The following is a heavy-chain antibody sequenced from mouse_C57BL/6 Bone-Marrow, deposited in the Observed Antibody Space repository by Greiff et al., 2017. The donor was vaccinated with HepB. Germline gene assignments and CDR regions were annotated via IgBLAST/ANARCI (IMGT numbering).Heavy chain of an antibody. CDR2: IYPSDSET. D-gene: IGHD2-4*01. J-gene: IGHJ4*01. CDR3: AIYYNYGRGVYYAMDY. Sequence: QVQLQQPGAELVRPGSSVKLSCKASGYTFTSYWMDWVKQRPGQGLEWIGNIYPSDSETHYNQKFKDKATLTVDKSSSTAYMQRSSLTSEDSAVYYCAIYYNYGRGVYYAMDYWGQGTSVTVSS. CDR1: GYTFTSYW. V-gene: IGHV1-61*01.